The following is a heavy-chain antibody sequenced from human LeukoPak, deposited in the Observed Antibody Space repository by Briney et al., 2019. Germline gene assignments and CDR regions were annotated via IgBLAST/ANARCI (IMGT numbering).Heavy chain of an antibody. D-gene: IGHD5-12*01. V-gene: IGHV3-23*01. Sequence: GVSLRLFCAVSVHLYKIYSMLGAPGPPGRGREAVSGISGSGGSSYSADSVKGRFTNSRDNSKKTLYMQMNSLRAEDTAVYYCTKHRGGWIDAFDIWGQGTMVTASS. J-gene: IGHJ3*02. CDR1: VHLYKIYS. CDR2: ISGSGGSS. CDR3: TKHRGGWIDAFDI.